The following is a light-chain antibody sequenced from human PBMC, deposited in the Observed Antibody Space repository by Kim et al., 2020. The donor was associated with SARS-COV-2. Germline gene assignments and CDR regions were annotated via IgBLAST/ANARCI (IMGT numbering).Light chain of an antibody. CDR2: RNN. V-gene: IGLV1-47*01. CDR1: SSNIGSNY. J-gene: IGLJ3*02. CDR3: AAWDDSLSGWV. Sequence: GQKVTLSCSGSSSNIGSNYVYWYQQLPGTAPKRLSYRNNQRPSGVPDRFSGAKSGTSASLAISGLRSEDEADYYCAAWDDSLSGWVFGGGPQLTVL.